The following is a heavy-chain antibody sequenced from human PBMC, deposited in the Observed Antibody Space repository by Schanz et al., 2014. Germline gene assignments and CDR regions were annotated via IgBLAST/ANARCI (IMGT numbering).Heavy chain of an antibody. Sequence: EVQLVESGGGLVQPGGSLRLSCAVSGFIVRSNYMTWVRQAPGKGLEWVSVIGVDGTTTYYADSVKGRFTISRDNSKNTLYLQMNSLRAEDTAVYYCAKGRFGELSAFDIWGQGTMVTVSS. CDR2: IGVDGTTT. CDR3: AKGRFGELSAFDI. D-gene: IGHD3-10*01. V-gene: IGHV3-23*04. J-gene: IGHJ3*02. CDR1: GFIVRSNY.